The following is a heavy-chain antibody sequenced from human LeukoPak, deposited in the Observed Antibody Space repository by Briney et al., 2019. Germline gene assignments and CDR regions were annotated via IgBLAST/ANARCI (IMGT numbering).Heavy chain of an antibody. CDR1: GFTFSSYA. J-gene: IGHJ4*02. D-gene: IGHD1-26*01. CDR2: ISGSGDTT. V-gene: IGHV3-23*01. CDR3: ARHGGGSYSSLPY. Sequence: GGSLRLSCAASGFTFSSYAMSWVRQAPGKGLEWVSTISGSGDTTYYADSVKGRFTISRDNSKNTLYLQMNSLRAQDTAVYYCARHGGGSYSSLPYWGQGTLVTVSS.